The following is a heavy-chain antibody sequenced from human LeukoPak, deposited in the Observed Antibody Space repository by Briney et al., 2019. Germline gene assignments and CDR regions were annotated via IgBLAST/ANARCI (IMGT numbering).Heavy chain of an antibody. Sequence: PSETLSLTCTVSGGSISSYYWSWIRQPPGKGLEWIGYIYYSGSTNYNPSLKSRVTISVDTPKNQFSLKLSSVTAADTAVYYCARLLVDSSSWYIGYFDLWGRGTLVAVSS. CDR3: ARLLVDSSSWYIGYFDL. V-gene: IGHV4-59*01. CDR1: GGSISSYY. J-gene: IGHJ2*01. CDR2: IYYSGST. D-gene: IGHD6-13*01.